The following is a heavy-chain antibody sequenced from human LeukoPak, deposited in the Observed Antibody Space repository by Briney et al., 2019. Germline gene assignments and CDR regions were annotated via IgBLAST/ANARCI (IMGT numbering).Heavy chain of an antibody. CDR2: IDTSGST. CDR1: GGSVSSGSHY. D-gene: IGHD2-2*01. J-gene: IGHJ3*02. CDR3: ARDESTIGYCSSTTCYAAFDI. Sequence: SETLSLTCTVSGGSVSSGSHYWNWIRQPAGKGLEWIGRIDTSGSTNYNPSLKSRVTISIDTSKNQFSLKLTSVTAADTAMYYCARDESTIGYCSSTTCYAAFDIWGQGTMVTVSS. V-gene: IGHV4-61*02.